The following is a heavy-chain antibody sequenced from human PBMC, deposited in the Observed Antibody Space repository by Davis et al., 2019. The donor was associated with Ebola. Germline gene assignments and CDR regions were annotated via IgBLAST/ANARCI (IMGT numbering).Heavy chain of an antibody. J-gene: IGHJ4*02. D-gene: IGHD2-21*02. CDR3: ARGPSVATAHYFDY. CDR2: IIPLFGTT. V-gene: IGHV1-69*06. CDR1: GGTLRTHG. Sequence: SVKVSCKAAGGTLRTHGISWVRQAPGQGLEWMGGIIPLFGTTNYAQKFRGRVMITADKSTRIAYMELNSLTSEDTAVYYCARGPSVATAHYFDYWGQGTLVTVSS.